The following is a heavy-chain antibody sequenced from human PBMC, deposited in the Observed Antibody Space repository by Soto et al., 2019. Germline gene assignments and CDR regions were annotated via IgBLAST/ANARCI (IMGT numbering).Heavy chain of an antibody. CDR1: GGSITSGGFF. J-gene: IGHJ5*02. V-gene: IGHV4-31*03. CDR2: IYHTGSRATT. Sequence: SETLSLTCSVSGGSITSGGFFWNWIRHHPGKGLEWIGYIYHTGSRATTYYNPSLESRVAISVDTSKNQFSLRLDSVTAADTAFYFCATNLYNDYGGNWFDPWGQGTLVTVSS. CDR3: ATNLYNDYGGNWFDP. D-gene: IGHD4-17*01.